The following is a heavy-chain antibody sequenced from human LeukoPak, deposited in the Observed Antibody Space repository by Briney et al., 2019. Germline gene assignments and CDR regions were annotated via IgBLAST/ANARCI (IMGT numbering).Heavy chain of an antibody. CDR1: GFTFSNAW. D-gene: IGHD2-2*01. Sequence: PGGSLRLSCAASGFTFSNAWMSWVRQAPGKGLEWVGRIKSKTDGGTTDYAAPVKGRFTISRDDSKNTLYLQMNSLKTEDTAVYYCTTAFIVVVPAAPSDFDYWGQGTLVTVPS. V-gene: IGHV3-15*01. CDR3: TTAFIVVVPAAPSDFDY. J-gene: IGHJ4*02. CDR2: IKSKTDGGTT.